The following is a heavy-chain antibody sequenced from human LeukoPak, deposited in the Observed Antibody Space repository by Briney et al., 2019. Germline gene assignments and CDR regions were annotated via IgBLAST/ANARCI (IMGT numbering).Heavy chain of an antibody. Sequence: PGGSLRLSCAACRLIFHLYRKHWVRQAPGKGLEWVSSISSSSSYIYYADSVKGRFTISRDNAKNSLYLQMNSLRDDERAGYKCAREALGARINVRPEHWFDSCCRGALVTVSS. CDR1: RLIFHLYR. V-gene: IGHV3-21*01. D-gene: IGHD2-15*01. CDR3: AREALGARINVRPEHWFDS. CDR2: ISSSSSYI. J-gene: IGHJ5*01.